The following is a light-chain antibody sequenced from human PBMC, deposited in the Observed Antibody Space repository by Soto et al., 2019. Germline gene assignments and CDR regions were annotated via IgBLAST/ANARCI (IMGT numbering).Light chain of an antibody. CDR1: QSVSSNY. CDR2: GAS. CDR3: QQFDRSLPSWT. J-gene: IGKJ1*01. Sequence: ETVLTQSPGTLSLSPGERATLSCRASQSVSSNYLAWYQHIPGQATRLLIYGASTRATGIPDRFSGSGSGTDFNLTISRLEPEDFEVYYCQQFDRSLPSWTFGQGTKVE. V-gene: IGKV3-20*01.